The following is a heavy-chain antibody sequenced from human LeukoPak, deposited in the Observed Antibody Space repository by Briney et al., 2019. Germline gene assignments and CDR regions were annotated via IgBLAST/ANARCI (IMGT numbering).Heavy chain of an antibody. D-gene: IGHD2-2*02. CDR3: ARAMVVPAAIGDSYYYYYYMDV. Sequence: ASVKVSCKASGYSFTSHYMHWVRQAPGQGLEWMGLINPSGSSTLYAQKFQGRVTMTRDMSTTTDYMELSSLRSEDTAVYYCARAMVVPAAIGDSYYYYYYMDVWGKGTTVTISS. J-gene: IGHJ6*03. V-gene: IGHV1-46*01. CDR2: INPSGSST. CDR1: GYSFTSHY.